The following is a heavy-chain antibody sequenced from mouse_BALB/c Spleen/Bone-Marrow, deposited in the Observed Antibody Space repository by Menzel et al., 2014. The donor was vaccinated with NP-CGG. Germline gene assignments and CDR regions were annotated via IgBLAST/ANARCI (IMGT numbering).Heavy chain of an antibody. Sequence: VQLKESGPELVKPGASVKISCKTSGYTFTEYTMHWVKQSHGKSLEWIGGISPNNGGTSYNQKFKGKTTLTVDKSSSTAYMELRSLTSEDSAVYYCARSYGYERSWFAYWGQGTLVTVSA. J-gene: IGHJ3*01. CDR3: ARSYGYERSWFAY. V-gene: IGHV1-18*01. D-gene: IGHD2-2*01. CDR2: ISPNNGGT. CDR1: GYTFTEYT.